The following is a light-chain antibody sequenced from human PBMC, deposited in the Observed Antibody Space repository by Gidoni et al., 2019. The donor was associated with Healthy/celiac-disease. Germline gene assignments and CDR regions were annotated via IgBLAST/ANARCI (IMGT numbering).Light chain of an antibody. J-gene: IGKJ2*03. CDR3: QQYGSSPPYR. CDR2: GAS. CDR1: QSVSSSY. V-gene: IGKV3-20*01. Sequence: EIVLTQSPGTLSLSPGERATLSCRASQSVSSSYLAWYQQKPGQAPRLLIYGASSRATGLPDRFSGSGSGTDFTLTISRLEPEDFAVYYCQQYGSSPPYRFGQGTKLEIK.